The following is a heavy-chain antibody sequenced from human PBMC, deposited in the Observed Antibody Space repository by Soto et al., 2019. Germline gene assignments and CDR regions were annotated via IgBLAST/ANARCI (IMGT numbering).Heavy chain of an antibody. CDR1: GVSIDNFF. Sequence: QVQLQESGPGLLRPSETLSLTCTVSGVSIDNFFWSWIRKIPGKGLEWIGYVSQGGTTAYMYEGETASDNPPLESRATRYPTLPKNQSGLKLTSVTAADTAAYYGARGRGGITVASKPLGEWFDPWGQGTLVTVAS. CDR3: ARGRGGITVASKPLGEWFDP. CDR2: VSQGGTT. J-gene: IGHJ5*02. V-gene: IGHV4-59*01. D-gene: IGHD6-19*01.